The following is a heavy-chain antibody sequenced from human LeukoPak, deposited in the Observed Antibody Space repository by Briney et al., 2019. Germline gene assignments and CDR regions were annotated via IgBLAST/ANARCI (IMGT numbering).Heavy chain of an antibody. CDR2: ISYDGSNK. J-gene: IGHJ6*02. CDR3: ARDLNYDFPYGMDV. D-gene: IGHD3-3*01. CDR1: GFTFSSYA. Sequence: GGSLRLSCAASGFTFSSYAMHWVRQAPGKGLEWVAVISYDGSNKYYADSVKGRFTISRDSSKNTLYLQMNSLRAEDTAVYYCARDLNYDFPYGMDVWGQGTTVTVSS. V-gene: IGHV3-30-3*01.